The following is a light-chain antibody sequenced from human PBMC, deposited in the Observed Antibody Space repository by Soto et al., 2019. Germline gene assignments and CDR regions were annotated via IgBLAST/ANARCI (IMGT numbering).Light chain of an antibody. CDR3: SSYTSSTLDV. Sequence: QSVLTQPASVSGSPVLSITISCTGTSSDVGGYNYVSWYQQHPGKAPKLMIYEVSNRPSGVSNRFSGSKSGNTASLTISGLQAEDEADYYCSSYTSSTLDVFGTGTKVTVL. CDR1: SSDVGGYNY. V-gene: IGLV2-14*01. J-gene: IGLJ1*01. CDR2: EVS.